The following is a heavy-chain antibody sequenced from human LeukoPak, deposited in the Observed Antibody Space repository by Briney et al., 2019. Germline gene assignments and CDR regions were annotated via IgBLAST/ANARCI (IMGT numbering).Heavy chain of an antibody. J-gene: IGHJ5*02. CDR3: ASLDTAKQPLANH. CDR1: GLTFSNHW. Sequence: GGSLRLSCVASGLTFSNHWMSWVRQAPGKGLEWVANIKQERGQEYYVDSVKGRFTISKDSAKNSLYLQMNSLRVEDTAMYYCASLDTAKQPLANHWGQGTLVTVSS. D-gene: IGHD5-18*01. CDR2: IKQERGQE. V-gene: IGHV3-7*03.